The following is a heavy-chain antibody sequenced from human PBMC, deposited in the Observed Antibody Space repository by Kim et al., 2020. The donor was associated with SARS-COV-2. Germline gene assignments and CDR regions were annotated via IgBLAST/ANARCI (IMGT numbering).Heavy chain of an antibody. D-gene: IGHD5-12*01. V-gene: IGHV3-23*01. J-gene: IGHJ4*02. CDR3: AKDPGGYDSPEYYYFDY. CDR1: GFTFSSYA. Sequence: GGSLRLSCAASGFTFSSYAMSWVRQAPGKGLEWVSAISGSGGSTYYADSVKGRFTISRDNSKNTLYLQMNSLRAEDTAVYYCAKDPGGYDSPEYYYFDYWGQGTLVTVSS. CDR2: ISGSGGST.